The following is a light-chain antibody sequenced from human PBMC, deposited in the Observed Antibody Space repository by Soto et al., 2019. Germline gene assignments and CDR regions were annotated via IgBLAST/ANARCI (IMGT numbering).Light chain of an antibody. CDR3: ATWDDSLNGVV. Sequence: QSVLTQPPSASGHPGQRVTISCSGSSSNIGSNSVNWYQQLPGTAPKLLIYRNNQRPSGVPDRFSVSKSGTSASLAISGLQSEDEADYYCATWDDSLNGVVFGGGTKLTVL. CDR2: RNN. J-gene: IGLJ2*01. V-gene: IGLV1-44*01. CDR1: SSNIGSNS.